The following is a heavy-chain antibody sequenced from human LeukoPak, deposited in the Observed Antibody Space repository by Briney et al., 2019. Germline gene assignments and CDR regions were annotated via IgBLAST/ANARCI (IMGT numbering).Heavy chain of an antibody. D-gene: IGHD2-2*01. Sequence: SVKLSCKASGGTFSSYAISWVRQAPGQGLEWMGGIIPIFGTANYAQKFQGRVTITADESTSTAYMELSSLRSEDTAVYYCARVAGGYCSSTSCSGYFQHWGQGTLVTVSS. V-gene: IGHV1-69*01. CDR2: IIPIFGTA. CDR3: ARVAGGYCSSTSCSGYFQH. CDR1: GGTFSSYA. J-gene: IGHJ1*01.